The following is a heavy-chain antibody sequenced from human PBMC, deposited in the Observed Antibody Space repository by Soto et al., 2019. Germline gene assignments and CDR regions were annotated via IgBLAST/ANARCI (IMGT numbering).Heavy chain of an antibody. J-gene: IGHJ4*02. CDR1: GFIFSSYW. Sequence: GGSLRLSCAASGFIFSSYWMNWVRQAPGKGLEWVATIKQDGSDKYYVDSVKGRFTISRDNAKNSLYLQINSLRAEDTAVYYCTRGKRYWGQGTLVTVS. V-gene: IGHV3-7*01. CDR2: IKQDGSDK. CDR3: TRGKRY.